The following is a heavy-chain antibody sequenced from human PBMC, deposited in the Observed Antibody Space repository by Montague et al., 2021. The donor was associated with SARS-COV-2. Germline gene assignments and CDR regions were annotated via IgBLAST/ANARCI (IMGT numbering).Heavy chain of an antibody. CDR1: GGSIGTYY. V-gene: IGHV4-59*01. Sequence: SETLSLTCTVSGGSIGTYYWNWIRQSPGQGLEWLGYIYYTGSTKYSPSLKSRVTISMDTSRDQLSLRLRSVTAADTAVYYCARDNYGDWGYYGLDVWGQGTTVIVSS. D-gene: IGHD4-17*01. CDR2: IYYTGST. CDR3: ARDNYGDWGYYGLDV. J-gene: IGHJ6*02.